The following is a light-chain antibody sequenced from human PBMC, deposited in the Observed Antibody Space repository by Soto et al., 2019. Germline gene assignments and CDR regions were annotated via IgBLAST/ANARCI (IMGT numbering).Light chain of an antibody. CDR1: QSVSSSY. CDR2: GAS. V-gene: IGKV3D-7*01. J-gene: IGKJ1*01. Sequence: PGERVTLSCRASQSVSSSYLTWYQQKPGQAPRLLIYGASTRATSIPARFSGSGSETDFTLTISSLQPADFAVYYCQQDYNLLWTFGQGTKVDIK. CDR3: QQDYNLLWT.